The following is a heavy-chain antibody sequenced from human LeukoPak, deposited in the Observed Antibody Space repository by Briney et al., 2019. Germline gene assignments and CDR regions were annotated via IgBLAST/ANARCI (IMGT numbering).Heavy chain of an antibody. J-gene: IGHJ4*02. V-gene: IGHV3-23*01. CDR3: AKDIRYSSGY. CDR2: ISGSGIST. D-gene: IGHD5-18*01. CDR1: GFTFSSYA. Sequence: GGSLRLSCAASGFTFSSYAMSWVRQAPVKGLEWVSVISGSGISTYYADSVKGRFTISRDNSKNTLYLQMNSLRAEDTAVYYCAKDIRYSSGYWGQGTLVTVSS.